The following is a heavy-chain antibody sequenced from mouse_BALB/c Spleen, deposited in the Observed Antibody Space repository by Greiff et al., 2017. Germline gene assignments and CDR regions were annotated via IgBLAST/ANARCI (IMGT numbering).Heavy chain of an antibody. CDR1: GYTFSSYW. Sequence: QVQLQQSGAELMKPGASVKISCKATGYTFSSYWIEWVKQRPGHGLEWIGEILPGSGSTNYNEKFKGKATFTADTSSNTAYMQLSSLTSQDSAVYYCARGYPVWLRRYWYFDVWGAGTTVTVSS. CDR3: ARGYPVWLRRYWYFDV. J-gene: IGHJ1*01. V-gene: IGHV1-9*01. CDR2: ILPGSGST. D-gene: IGHD2-2*01.